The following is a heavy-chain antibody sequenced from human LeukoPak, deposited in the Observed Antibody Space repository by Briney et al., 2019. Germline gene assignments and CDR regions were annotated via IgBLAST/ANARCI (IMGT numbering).Heavy chain of an antibody. CDR3: AKSHESGDYRTPNYYYYMDV. CDR1: GFTFSNYA. Sequence: GGFLRLSCAASGFTFSNYAIHWVRQAPGKGLEWVAVISYDELNKYYADSVKGRFSISRDNSKNTMSLQMNSLRGEDTAVYYCAKSHESGDYRTPNYYYYMDVWGKGTTVTVSS. J-gene: IGHJ6*03. V-gene: IGHV3-30-3*02. D-gene: IGHD4-17*01. CDR2: ISYDELNK.